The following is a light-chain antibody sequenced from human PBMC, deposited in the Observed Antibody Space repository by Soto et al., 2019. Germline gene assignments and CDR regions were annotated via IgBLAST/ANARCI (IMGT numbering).Light chain of an antibody. V-gene: IGKV3-20*01. J-gene: IGKJ4*01. CDR2: GAS. Sequence: EIVLTQSPGTLSLSPGERATLSCRASQSVSSNYLAWYQQKPGQAPRLLMYGASSRATGFPDRFSGSGSGTDFTLTINRLEPEDFAVYYCQQYGSSPLTFGGGTKVEIK. CDR1: QSVSSNY. CDR3: QQYGSSPLT.